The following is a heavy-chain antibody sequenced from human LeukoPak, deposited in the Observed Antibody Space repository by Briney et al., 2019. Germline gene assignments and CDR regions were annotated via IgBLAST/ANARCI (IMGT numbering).Heavy chain of an antibody. CDR1: GXTFSNYA. D-gene: IGHD5-24*01. Sequence: PGGSLRLSCAASGXTFSNYAMSWVRQSPGKGLEWVSAISGSGGTTFYADSVKGRFTISRDNSKNTLCLQVNSLRAADTAIYYCAKVQEMDTILPPFHYWGQGTLVTVSS. CDR2: ISGSGGTT. J-gene: IGHJ4*02. CDR3: AKVQEMDTILPPFHY. V-gene: IGHV3-23*01.